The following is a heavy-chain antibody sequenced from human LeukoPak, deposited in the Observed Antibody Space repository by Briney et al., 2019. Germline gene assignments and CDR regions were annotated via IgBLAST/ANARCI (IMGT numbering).Heavy chain of an antibody. D-gene: IGHD3-10*01. CDR2: IRSKAYGGTT. CDR3: TSSLWFGELKTDY. CDR1: GFTFGGYA. V-gene: IGHV3-49*04. Sequence: GGSLRLSCTASGFTFGGYAMSWVRQAPGKGLEWVGFIRSKAYGGTTEYAASVKGRFTISRDDSKSIAYLQMNSLKTEDTAVYYCTSSLWFGELKTDYWGQGTLVTVSS. J-gene: IGHJ4*02.